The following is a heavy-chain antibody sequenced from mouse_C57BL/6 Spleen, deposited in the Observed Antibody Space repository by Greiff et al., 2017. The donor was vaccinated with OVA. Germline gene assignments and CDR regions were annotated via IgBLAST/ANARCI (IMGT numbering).Heavy chain of an antibody. Sequence: VQLQQPGAELVKPGASVKLSCKASGYTFTSYWMQWVKQRPGQGLEWIGEIDPSDSYTNYNQKFKGKATLTVDTSSSTAYMQLSSLTSEDSAVYYCARSGYYGSFDYWGQGTTLTVSS. CDR1: GYTFTSYW. D-gene: IGHD1-1*01. CDR3: ARSGYYGSFDY. J-gene: IGHJ2*01. CDR2: IDPSDSYT. V-gene: IGHV1-50*01.